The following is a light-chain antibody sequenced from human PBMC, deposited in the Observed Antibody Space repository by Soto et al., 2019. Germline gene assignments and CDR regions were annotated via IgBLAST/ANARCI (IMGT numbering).Light chain of an antibody. CDR2: GSS. J-gene: IGKJ1*01. V-gene: IGKV3-15*01. Sequence: EMVMTQSPATLSVSPGERPTFSGRPSQSVSTNLAWYQQKRGQAPRLLIYGSSTRATGIPARFSGSGSGTEFTLTISSLQSEDFAVYYCQQYTNPWTFGPGTKVEIK. CDR1: QSVSTN. CDR3: QQYTNPWT.